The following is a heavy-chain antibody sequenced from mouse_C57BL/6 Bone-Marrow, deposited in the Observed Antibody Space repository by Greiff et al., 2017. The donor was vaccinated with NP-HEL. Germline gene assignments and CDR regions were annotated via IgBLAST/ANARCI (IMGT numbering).Heavy chain of an antibody. J-gene: IGHJ4*01. CDR1: GFTFSSYA. V-gene: IGHV5-4*03. Sequence: EVKLMESGGGLVKPGGSLKLSCAASGFTFSSYAMSWVRQTPEKRLEWVATISDGGSYTYYPDNVKGRFTISRDNAKNNLYLQMSHLKSEDTAMYYCGRGGYYWGQGTSVTVSS. CDR3: GRGGYY. CDR2: ISDGGSYT.